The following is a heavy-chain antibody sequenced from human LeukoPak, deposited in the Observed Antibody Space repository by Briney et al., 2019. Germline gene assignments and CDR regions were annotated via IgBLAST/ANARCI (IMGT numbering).Heavy chain of an antibody. V-gene: IGHV4-61*01. CDR3: AREEWELLALDY. D-gene: IGHD1-26*01. Sequence: PSETLSLTCTVSGGSVSSGSYYWSWIRQPPGKGLEWIGYIYYSESTNYNPSLKSRVTISVDTSKNQFSLKLSSVTAADTAVYYCAREEWELLALDYWGQGTLVTVSS. J-gene: IGHJ4*02. CDR2: IYYSEST. CDR1: GGSVSSGSYY.